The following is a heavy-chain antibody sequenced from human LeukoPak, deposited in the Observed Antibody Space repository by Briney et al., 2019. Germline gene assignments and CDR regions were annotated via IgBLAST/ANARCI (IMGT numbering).Heavy chain of an antibody. CDR3: ARTYCSSSSCLQYYFDY. CDR1: GGSISSSSHY. V-gene: IGHV4-39*01. Sequence: PSETLSLTRTVSGGSISSSSHYWGWIRQPPGKGLEWIGSLHYSGSTYYNPSLKIRVTISVDTSKNQFSLKLSSVTAADTAVYYCARTYCSSSSCLQYYFDYWGQGTLVTVSS. D-gene: IGHD2-2*01. J-gene: IGHJ4*02. CDR2: LHYSGST.